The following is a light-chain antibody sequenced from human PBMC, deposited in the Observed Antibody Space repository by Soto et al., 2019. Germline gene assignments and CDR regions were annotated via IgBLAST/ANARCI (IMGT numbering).Light chain of an antibody. CDR3: SSYSSSPTHVV. Sequence: QSALTQPASVSGSPGRSVTISCTGSSSDVGDFNYVSWYQHLPGRAPKLIIYDVTNRPSGISYRFSASKSGRTASLTISGLQGEDEADYYCSSYSSSPTHVVFGGGTKLTVL. V-gene: IGLV2-14*03. CDR1: SSDVGDFNY. CDR2: DVT. J-gene: IGLJ2*01.